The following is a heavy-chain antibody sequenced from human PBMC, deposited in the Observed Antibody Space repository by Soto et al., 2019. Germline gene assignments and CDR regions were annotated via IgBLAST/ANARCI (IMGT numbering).Heavy chain of an antibody. Sequence: ASVKVSCKTSGFTFTAYGLAWLRQAPGQRPEWMGWVSIIDYDHTNYAQKFQGRVTMTTDRSTTTTYMELRSLRADDTAVYYCARELNTDSSAFYSFAYWGQGTLVTVSS. CDR1: GFTFTAYG. CDR3: ARELNTDSSAFYSFAY. CDR2: VSIIDYDHT. V-gene: IGHV1-18*01. D-gene: IGHD3-22*01. J-gene: IGHJ4*02.